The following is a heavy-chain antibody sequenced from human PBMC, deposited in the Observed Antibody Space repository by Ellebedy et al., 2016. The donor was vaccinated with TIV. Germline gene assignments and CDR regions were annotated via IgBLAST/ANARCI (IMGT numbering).Heavy chain of an antibody. CDR1: GFTFRSYG. Sequence: PGGSLRLSCAASGFTFRSYGMHWVRQAPGRGLEWLAVLSYDGSDKSYGDSVKGRFTISRDNSKNTVYLQMNSLRAEDTAVYYCAKTGGYIYGLPDFWGQGTLVTVSS. CDR2: LSYDGSDK. V-gene: IGHV3-30*18. J-gene: IGHJ4*02. D-gene: IGHD5-18*01. CDR3: AKTGGYIYGLPDF.